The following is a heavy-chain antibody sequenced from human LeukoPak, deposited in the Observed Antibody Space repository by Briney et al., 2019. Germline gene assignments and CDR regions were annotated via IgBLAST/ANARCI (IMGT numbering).Heavy chain of an antibody. D-gene: IGHD6-13*01. CDR1: GGYISGINW. Sequence: PSETLSLTRAVSGGYISGINWWSWVRQPPGKGLEWIGEVHHSGSTNYNSSLKSRVTILVDKSRNQFSLKLTSVTAADTAVYYCVKHSSRSYRFLDSWGQGTLVTVSS. CDR2: VHHSGST. CDR3: VKHSSRSYRFLDS. J-gene: IGHJ4*02. V-gene: IGHV4-4*02.